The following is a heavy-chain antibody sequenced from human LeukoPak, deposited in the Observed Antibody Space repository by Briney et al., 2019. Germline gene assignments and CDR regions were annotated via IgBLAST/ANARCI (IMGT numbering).Heavy chain of an antibody. D-gene: IGHD5-12*01. V-gene: IGHV3-64D*09. CDR2: ISDSGGST. CDR1: GFPFSSYA. J-gene: IGHJ6*02. Sequence: GGSLRLSCLASGFPFSSYAMHWVRQAPGKGLEYVSAISDSGGSTYYADSVKGRFTISRDNSKNTLYLQMSSLRAEDSAVDFCVRRGSFVPYGIDVWGQGTTVTVSS. CDR3: VRRGSFVPYGIDV.